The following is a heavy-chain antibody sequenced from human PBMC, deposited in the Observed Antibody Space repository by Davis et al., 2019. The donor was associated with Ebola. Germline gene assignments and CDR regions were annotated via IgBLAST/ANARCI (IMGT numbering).Heavy chain of an antibody. Sequence: SETLSLTCAVSGGSISSSNWWSWVRQPPGKGLEWIGEINHSGSTNYNPSLKSRVTISVDTSKNQFSLKLSSVTAADTAVYYCARRTTVTTWRWNWFDPWGQGTLVTVSS. V-gene: IGHV4-4*02. D-gene: IGHD4-17*01. CDR3: ARRTTVTTWRWNWFDP. CDR1: GGSISSSNW. J-gene: IGHJ5*02. CDR2: INHSGST.